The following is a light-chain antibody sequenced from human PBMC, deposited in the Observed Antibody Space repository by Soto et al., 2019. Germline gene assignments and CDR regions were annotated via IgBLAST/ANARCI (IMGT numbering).Light chain of an antibody. J-gene: IGKJ4*01. Sequence: DIQLTQSPSFLSASVGDRVTITCRASQDIRSYLAWYQQKPGKAPKLLIYAASTLQSGVPSRFSGSGSGTEFTLSISSLQPEYFAVYYSQQANSFPLTVGGGTKVEIK. CDR3: QQANSFPLT. CDR2: AAS. CDR1: QDIRSY. V-gene: IGKV1-9*01.